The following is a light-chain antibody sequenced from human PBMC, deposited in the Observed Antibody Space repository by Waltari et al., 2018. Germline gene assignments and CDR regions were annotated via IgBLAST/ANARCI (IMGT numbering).Light chain of an antibody. Sequence: VLTQSPSVSASLGASVKLTCTLSSGHSSNVIAWHQQQPGKGPRYLMKVNSDGSHSKGDEIPDRFSGSSSGPERYLTISSLQSDDEADYYCQTGGHGTWVFGGGTKLTV. V-gene: IGLV4-69*01. J-gene: IGLJ3*02. CDR2: VNSDGSH. CDR3: QTGGHGTWV. CDR1: SGHSSNV.